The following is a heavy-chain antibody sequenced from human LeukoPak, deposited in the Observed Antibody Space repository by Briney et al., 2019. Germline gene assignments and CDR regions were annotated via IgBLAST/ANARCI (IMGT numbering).Heavy chain of an antibody. V-gene: IGHV4-38-2*02. CDR1: GYSISSGYY. CDR2: IYHSGST. CDR3: ARKDRPIVVLN. Sequence: SETLSLTCTVSGYSISSGYYWGWIRQPPGKGLEWIGSIYHSGSTYYNPSLKSRVTISVDTSKNQFSLRLSSVTAADTAVYYCARKDRPIVVLNWGQGTLVTVSS. D-gene: IGHD2-15*01. J-gene: IGHJ4*02.